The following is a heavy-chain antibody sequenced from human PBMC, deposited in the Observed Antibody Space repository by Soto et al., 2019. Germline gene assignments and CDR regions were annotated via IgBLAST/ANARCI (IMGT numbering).Heavy chain of an antibody. CDR3: AKTVGFTKLEDY. CDR1: GFNFTNHV. V-gene: IGHV3-23*01. Sequence: EVQGLESGGALVYPTGSLRLSCSASGFNFTNHVINWVRQAPGKGLEWVSSISNSDDVGFYADSVRGRFIVSRDISTNSVFLQMNFLRVEDMVIYNCAKTVGFTKLEDYWGQGPLVTVSS. CDR2: ISNSDDVG. J-gene: IGHJ4*02. D-gene: IGHD1-26*01.